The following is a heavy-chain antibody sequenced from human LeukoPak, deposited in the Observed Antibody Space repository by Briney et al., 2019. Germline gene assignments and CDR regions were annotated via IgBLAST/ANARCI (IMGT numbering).Heavy chain of an antibody. CDR2: IVVGSGNT. V-gene: IGHV1-58*01. CDR1: GFTFTSSA. J-gene: IGHJ4*02. CDR3: AACGIAAAGQYDY. Sequence: SVTVSCKASGFTFTSSAVQWVRQARGQRLEWIGWIVVGSGNTNYAQKFQERVTITRDMSTSTAYMELSSLRSEDTAVYYCAACGIAAAGQYDYWGQGTLVTVSS. D-gene: IGHD6-13*01.